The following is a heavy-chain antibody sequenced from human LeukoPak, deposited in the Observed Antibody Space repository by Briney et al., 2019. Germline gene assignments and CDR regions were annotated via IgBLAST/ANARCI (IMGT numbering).Heavy chain of an antibody. CDR3: ARTYYYGSGRYFDY. D-gene: IGHD3-10*01. CDR2: IYYSGST. CDR1: GGSISSSSYY. V-gene: IGHV4-39*07. Sequence: SETLSLTCTVSGGSISSSSYYWGWIRQPPGKGLEWIGSIYYSGSTYYNPSLKSRVTISVDTSKNQFSLKLSSVTAADTAVYYCARTYYYGSGRYFDYWGQGTLVTVSS. J-gene: IGHJ4*02.